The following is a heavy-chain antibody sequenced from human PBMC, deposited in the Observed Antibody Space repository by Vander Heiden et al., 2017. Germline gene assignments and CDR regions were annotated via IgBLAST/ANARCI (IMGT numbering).Heavy chain of an antibody. J-gene: IGHJ6*02. CDR2: IKSETDGGTT. D-gene: IGHD2-2*01. Sequence: EVQLVESGGGLVKPGGSLRLSCAASGFTFSNGGMNWVGHAPGKVLEWVGRIKSETDGGTTDYVAPVKGRFTISRDDSKNTLYLQMNSLKTDDTAVYYCATYCTSISCQTAQQYYHYHYGMDVWGQGTTVTVSS. CDR1: GFTFSNGG. CDR3: ATYCTSISCQTAQQYYHYHYGMDV. V-gene: IGHV3-15*07.